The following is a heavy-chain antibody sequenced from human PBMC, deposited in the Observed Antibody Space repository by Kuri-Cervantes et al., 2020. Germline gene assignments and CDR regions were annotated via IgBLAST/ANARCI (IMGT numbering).Heavy chain of an antibody. CDR1: GFTFSSCA. J-gene: IGHJ4*02. Sequence: GESLKISCAASGFTFSSCAMTWVRQAPGKGLEWVSTISGSGGSTYYADSVKGLFTISRDNSKNTLYLQMNSLRAEDTAVYYCARDLCGGDCYAFDYWGQGTLVTVSS. CDR2: ISGSGGST. CDR3: ARDLCGGDCYAFDY. V-gene: IGHV3-23*01. D-gene: IGHD2-21*01.